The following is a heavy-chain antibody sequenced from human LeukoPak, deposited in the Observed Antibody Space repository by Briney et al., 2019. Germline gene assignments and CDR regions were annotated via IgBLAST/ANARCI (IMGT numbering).Heavy chain of an antibody. J-gene: IGHJ4*02. CDR1: RFTFSSYS. CDR2: ISSSSSYI. Sequence: GGSLRLSCAASRFTFSSYSMNWVRQAPGKGLDWVSSISSSSSYIYYADSVKGRFTISRDNAKNSLYLQMNSLRAEDTAVYYCAKGASDIVVVTSIYYFDYWGQGTLVTVSS. CDR3: AKGASDIVVVTSIYYFDY. V-gene: IGHV3-21*01. D-gene: IGHD2-2*01.